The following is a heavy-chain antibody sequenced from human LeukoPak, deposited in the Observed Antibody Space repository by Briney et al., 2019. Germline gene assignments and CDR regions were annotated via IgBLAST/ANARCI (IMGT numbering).Heavy chain of an antibody. CDR2: ISGSGGST. D-gene: IGHD1-1*01. J-gene: IGHJ4*02. Sequence: GGTLRLSCAASGFIFSRYGMSWVRQAPGKGLEWVSAISGSGGSTYYADSVKGRFTISRDNSKKTLYLQMNSLRAEDTAVYYCAKATGTLGQWGQGALVTVSS. V-gene: IGHV3-23*01. CDR3: AKATGTLGQ. CDR1: GFIFSRYG.